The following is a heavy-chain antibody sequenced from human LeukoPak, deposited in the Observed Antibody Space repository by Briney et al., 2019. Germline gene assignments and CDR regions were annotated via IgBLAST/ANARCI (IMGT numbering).Heavy chain of an antibody. V-gene: IGHV3-7*01. Sequence: GGSLRLSCAASGFTFSSYWMSWVRQAPGKGLEWVANINQDGSEKYYVDSVKGRFTISRDNSKNTLYLQMNSLRAEDTAVYYCAKDWNYDSSGYYVYWGQGTLVTVSS. J-gene: IGHJ4*02. CDR1: GFTFSSYW. D-gene: IGHD3-22*01. CDR3: AKDWNYDSSGYYVY. CDR2: INQDGSEK.